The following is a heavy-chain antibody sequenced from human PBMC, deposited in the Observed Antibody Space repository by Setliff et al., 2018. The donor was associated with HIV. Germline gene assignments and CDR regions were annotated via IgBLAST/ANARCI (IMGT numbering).Heavy chain of an antibody. V-gene: IGHV4-39*01. D-gene: IGHD6-19*01. CDR2: IYYSGNT. CDR1: GGSISSSNYY. CDR3: AGQPGYSSGWYFTASGFDP. Sequence: KPSETLSLTCTVSGGSISSSNYYWGWIRQPPGKGLEWIGTIYYSGNTYYNPSLKSRVTISADTSKNEFFLKLTSVTAADTAVYYCAGQPGYSSGWYFTASGFDPWGQGTLVTVSS. J-gene: IGHJ5*02.